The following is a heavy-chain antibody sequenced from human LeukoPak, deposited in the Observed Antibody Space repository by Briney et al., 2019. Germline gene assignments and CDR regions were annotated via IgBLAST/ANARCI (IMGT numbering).Heavy chain of an antibody. CDR2: IKQDGSEK. J-gene: IGHJ4*02. Sequence: GGSPRLSCAASGFTFSSYEMNWVRQAPGKGLEWVANIKQDGSEKYYVDSVKGRFTISRDNAKNSLYLQMNSLRAEDTAVYYCARRITIFGVVPFDYWGQGTLVTVSS. CDR1: GFTFSSYE. CDR3: ARRITIFGVVPFDY. V-gene: IGHV3-7*01. D-gene: IGHD3-3*01.